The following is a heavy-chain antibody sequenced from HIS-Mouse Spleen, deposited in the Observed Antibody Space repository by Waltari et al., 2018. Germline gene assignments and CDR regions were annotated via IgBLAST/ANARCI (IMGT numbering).Heavy chain of an antibody. J-gene: IGHJ4*02. Sequence: QVQLQQWGAGLLKPSETLSLTCAVYGGSFRGYYWSWIRQPPGKGLEGIGEINHSGSTNYNPSLKSRVTISVDTSKNQFSLKLSSVTAADTAVYYCAGYNWNYGTDYWGQGTLVTVSS. V-gene: IGHV4-34*01. D-gene: IGHD1-7*01. CDR2: INHSGST. CDR1: GGSFRGYY. CDR3: AGYNWNYGTDY.